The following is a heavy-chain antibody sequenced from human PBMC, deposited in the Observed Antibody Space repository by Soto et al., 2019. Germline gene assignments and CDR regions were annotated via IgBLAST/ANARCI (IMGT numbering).Heavy chain of an antibody. V-gene: IGHV3-23*01. Sequence: GGSLRLSCAASGFTFINYAMNWVLQAPWKGLEWVSLFTGSGDSTYYADSVKGRFTISRDNSKNTVYLQMNSLRAEDTAVYYCAKSSGVDYYHGMDVWGQGTTVTVSS. CDR3: AKSSGVDYYHGMDV. D-gene: IGHD2-15*01. CDR1: GFTFINYA. CDR2: FTGSGDST. J-gene: IGHJ6*02.